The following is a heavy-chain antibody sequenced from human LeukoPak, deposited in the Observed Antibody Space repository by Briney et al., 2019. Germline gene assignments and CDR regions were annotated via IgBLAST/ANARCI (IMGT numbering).Heavy chain of an antibody. Sequence: ASVKVSCKASGYXFSRYYIHWVRQAPGQGLEWMGIINPSGGSTSYAQRFQGRVTMTSDTSTNTVYMELSSLRSEDTAVYYCARAPEWLPLDYWGQGTLVTVSS. CDR3: ARAPEWLPLDY. CDR1: GYXFSRYY. J-gene: IGHJ4*02. V-gene: IGHV1-46*01. CDR2: INPSGGST. D-gene: IGHD3-3*01.